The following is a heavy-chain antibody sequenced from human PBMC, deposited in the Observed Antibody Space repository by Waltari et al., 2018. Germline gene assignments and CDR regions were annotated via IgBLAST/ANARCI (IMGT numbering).Heavy chain of an antibody. CDR1: GGSISSGGYS. Sequence: QLQLQESGSGLVKPSQTLSLTCAVSGGSISSGGYSWSWIRQPPGKGLEWIGYIYHSGSTYYNPSLKSRVTISVERSKNQFSLKLSSVTAADTAVYYCARGDYGSGSTYYFDYWGQGTLVTVSS. V-gene: IGHV4-30-2*01. D-gene: IGHD3-10*01. CDR3: ARGDYGSGSTYYFDY. CDR2: IYHSGST. J-gene: IGHJ4*02.